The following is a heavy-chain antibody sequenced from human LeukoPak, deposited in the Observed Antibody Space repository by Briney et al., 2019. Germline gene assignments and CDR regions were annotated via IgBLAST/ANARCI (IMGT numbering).Heavy chain of an antibody. CDR3: ARLYGRGVADYDILTGYSDY. J-gene: IGHJ4*02. D-gene: IGHD3-9*01. CDR2: INTNTGNP. Sequence: ASVKVSCKASGYTFTSYAMNWVRQAPGQGLEWMGWINTNTGNPTYAQGFTGRFVFSLDTSVSTAYLQISSLKAEDTAVYYCARLYGRGVADYDILTGYSDYWGQGTLVTVSS. V-gene: IGHV7-4-1*02. CDR1: GYTFTSYA.